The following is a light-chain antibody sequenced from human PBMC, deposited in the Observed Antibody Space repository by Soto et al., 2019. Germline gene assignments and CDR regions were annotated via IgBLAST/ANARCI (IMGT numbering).Light chain of an antibody. CDR3: QSYDSSLSGGL. Sequence: QSVLTQPPSVSGAPGQRVTISCTGSSSNIGGGYDVHWYQQLPGTAPKLLVHGNTDRPSGVPDRFSGSKSGTSASLAITGRQAEDEADYYCQSYDSSLSGGLFGGGTKVTVL. J-gene: IGLJ2*01. V-gene: IGLV1-40*01. CDR1: SSNIGGGYD. CDR2: GNT.